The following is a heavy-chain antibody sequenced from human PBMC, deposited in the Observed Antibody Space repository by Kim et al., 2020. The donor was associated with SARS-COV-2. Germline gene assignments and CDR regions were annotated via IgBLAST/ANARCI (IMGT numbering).Heavy chain of an antibody. V-gene: IGHV3-30*01. Sequence: VKGRFTISRENSKNTLYLQMNSLRAEDTAVYYCARDLRGPSPTNWFDPWGQGTLVTVSS. CDR3: ARDLRGPSPTNWFDP. J-gene: IGHJ5*02.